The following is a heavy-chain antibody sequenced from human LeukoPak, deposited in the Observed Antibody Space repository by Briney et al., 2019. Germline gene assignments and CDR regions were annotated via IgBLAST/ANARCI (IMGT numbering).Heavy chain of an antibody. Sequence: ETLSLTCTVSGDSISRGAYYWSWIRQHPGKGLEWVSSISGSGGSTNYADSVKGRFTISRDNSKNTLHLQMNSLRADDTALYYCAKDITIGTTGWLDPWGQGTRVTVSS. CDR1: GDSISRGAYY. D-gene: IGHD1-1*01. J-gene: IGHJ5*02. CDR2: ISGSGGST. V-gene: IGHV3-23*01. CDR3: AKDITIGTTGWLDP.